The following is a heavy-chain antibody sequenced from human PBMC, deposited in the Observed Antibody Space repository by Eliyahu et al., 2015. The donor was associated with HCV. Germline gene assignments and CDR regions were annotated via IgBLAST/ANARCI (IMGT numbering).Heavy chain of an antibody. D-gene: IGHD4-17*01. CDR3: AKARDDYGDSTFDY. CDR2: ISGSGGXT. Sequence: EVQLLESGGGLVQPGGSLRLSXAASGFTFSSYAMXWVRQAPGKGLEWVSAISGSGGXTYYADSVKGRFTISRDNSKNTLYLQMNSLRAEDTAVYYCAKARDDYGDSTFDYWGQGTLVTVSS. V-gene: IGHV3-23*01. CDR1: GFTFSSYA. J-gene: IGHJ4*02.